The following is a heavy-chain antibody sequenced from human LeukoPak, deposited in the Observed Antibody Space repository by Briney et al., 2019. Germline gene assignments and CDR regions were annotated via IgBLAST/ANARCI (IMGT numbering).Heavy chain of an antibody. CDR1: GYSFTSYW. CDR3: ARYKDQGGILWSPFGP. V-gene: IGHV5-51*01. J-gene: IGHJ5*02. Sequence: GESLKISCKGSGYSFTSYWIGWVRQMPGKGLEWMGIIYPGDSDTRYSPSFQGQVTISADKSISTAYLQWSSLKASDTAMYYCARYKDQGGILWSPFGPWGQGTLVTVSS. CDR2: IYPGDSDT. D-gene: IGHD2-21*01.